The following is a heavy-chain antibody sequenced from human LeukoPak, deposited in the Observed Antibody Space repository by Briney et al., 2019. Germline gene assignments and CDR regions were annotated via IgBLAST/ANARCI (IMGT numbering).Heavy chain of an antibody. CDR2: FSISDGTT. CDR1: GFTFSSYA. Sequence: GGSLRLPCAASGFTFSSYAMTWVRQAPGKGLEWVSSFSISDGTTYYAASVKDRFTISRDNFKSTLYLEMNSLRAEDTTIYYCARGKGGSFYTPRDYWGQGTLVTVSS. CDR3: ARGKGGSFYTPRDY. J-gene: IGHJ4*02. D-gene: IGHD3-10*01. V-gene: IGHV3-23*01.